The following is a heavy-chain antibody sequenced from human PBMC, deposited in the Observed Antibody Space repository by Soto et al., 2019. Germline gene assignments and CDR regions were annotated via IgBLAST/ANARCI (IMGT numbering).Heavy chain of an antibody. V-gene: IGHV4-39*01. CDR3: ARHMGFASSWSPLDY. J-gene: IGHJ4*02. D-gene: IGHD6-13*01. Sequence: QLQLQESGPGLVKPSETLSLTCSVSGDSIISNYYWGWVRQSPGKGLEWIASIYYSGSTYYNMSLQSRVTISVDTSKNQFSLNLISVTATDTAVYYCARHMGFASSWSPLDYWGQGALVTVSS. CDR2: IYYSGST. CDR1: GDSIISNYY.